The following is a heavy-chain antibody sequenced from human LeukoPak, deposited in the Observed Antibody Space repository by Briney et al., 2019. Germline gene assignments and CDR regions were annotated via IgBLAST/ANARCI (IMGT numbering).Heavy chain of an antibody. CDR2: INPSSGGT. V-gene: IGHV1-2*02. D-gene: IGHD6-13*01. CDR1: GYTFTDYY. J-gene: IGHJ4*02. Sequence: ASVKVSCTASGYTFTDYYMQWVRQAPGQGLEWMGWINPSSGGTNYAQKFQGRVTMTRDTSISTAYMDLSRLRSDDTAVYHCASGVSSSWYSDYWGQGTLVTVSS. CDR3: ASGVSSSWYSDY.